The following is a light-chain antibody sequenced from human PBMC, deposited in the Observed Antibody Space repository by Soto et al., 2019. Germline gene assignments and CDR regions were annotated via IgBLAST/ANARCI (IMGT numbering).Light chain of an antibody. CDR2: GTS. Sequence: EIVLTQSPGTLSLSPGERATLSCRVSQSVTSNYLAWYSQKPGQAPRLLIYGTSSRVTGIPDRFSGSGSGTDFTLTISRLEPEDFAMYYCQQYDSSPFTFGQGTRLEIK. CDR1: QSVTSNY. CDR3: QQYDSSPFT. J-gene: IGKJ5*01. V-gene: IGKV3-20*01.